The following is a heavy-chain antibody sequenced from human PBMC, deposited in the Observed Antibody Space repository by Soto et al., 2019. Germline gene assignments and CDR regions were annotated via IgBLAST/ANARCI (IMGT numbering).Heavy chain of an antibody. J-gene: IGHJ6*02. CDR3: AKGRGPYYYYGMDV. Sequence: GGSLRLSCAASGFTFSSYAMSWVRQAPGKGLEWVSAISGSGGSTYYADSVKGRFTISRDNSKNTLYLQMNSLRAEDTAVYYCAKGRGPYYYYGMDVWGQGTTVTVSS. CDR1: GFTFSSYA. V-gene: IGHV3-23*01. CDR2: ISGSGGST.